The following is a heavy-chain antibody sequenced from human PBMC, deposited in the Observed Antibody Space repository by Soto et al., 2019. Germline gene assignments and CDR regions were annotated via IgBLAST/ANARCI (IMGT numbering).Heavy chain of an antibody. D-gene: IGHD1-1*01. J-gene: IGHJ3*01. Sequence: GGSLRLSCAVSGFSFRTYGFHWVRQPPGKGLQWVAVISPKGHSDSVEGRFTISRDDSKDTLYLQMNNLRAEDTAVYYCARDDAFANENAFDLWGQGTKVTVSS. V-gene: IGHV3-33*01. CDR3: ARDDAFANENAFDL. CDR2: ISPK. CDR1: GFSFRTYG.